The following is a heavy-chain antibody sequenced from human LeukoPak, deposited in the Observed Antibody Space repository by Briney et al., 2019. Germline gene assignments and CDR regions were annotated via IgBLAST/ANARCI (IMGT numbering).Heavy chain of an antibody. Sequence: GGSLRLSCAASGFTFSSYAMSWVRQAPGKGLEWVSAISGSGGSTYYADSVKGRFTISRDNSKNTLYLRMNSLRAEDTAVYYCAKDHGTYYYDSSGYRFDYWGQGTLVTVSS. CDR2: ISGSGGST. J-gene: IGHJ4*02. D-gene: IGHD3-22*01. V-gene: IGHV3-23*01. CDR3: AKDHGTYYYDSSGYRFDY. CDR1: GFTFSSYA.